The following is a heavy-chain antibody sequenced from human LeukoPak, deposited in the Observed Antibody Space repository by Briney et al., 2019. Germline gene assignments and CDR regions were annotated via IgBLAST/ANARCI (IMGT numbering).Heavy chain of an antibody. CDR1: GGTFSSYA. J-gene: IGHJ3*02. Sequence: SVKFSCKASGGTFSSYAISWVRQAPGQGLEWMGGIIPIFGTANYAQKFQGRVTITTDESTSTAYMELSSLRSEDTAVYYCAREKQIGDAFDIWGQGTMVTVSS. CDR2: IIPIFGTA. V-gene: IGHV1-69*05. CDR3: AREKQIGDAFDI. D-gene: IGHD2/OR15-2a*01.